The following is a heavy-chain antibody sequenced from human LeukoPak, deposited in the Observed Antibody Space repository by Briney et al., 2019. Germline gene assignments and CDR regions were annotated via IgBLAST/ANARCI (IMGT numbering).Heavy chain of an antibody. CDR3: AKGLPSYYYDLSDAFDI. Sequence: GGSLRLSCAASGFTFSSYAMSWVRQAPGKGLEWVSAISGSGGSTYYADSVKGRFTISRDNSKNTLYLQMNSLRAEDTAVYYCAKGLPSYYYDLSDAFDIWGQGTMVTVSS. J-gene: IGHJ3*02. CDR1: GFTFSSYA. V-gene: IGHV3-23*01. CDR2: ISGSGGST. D-gene: IGHD3-22*01.